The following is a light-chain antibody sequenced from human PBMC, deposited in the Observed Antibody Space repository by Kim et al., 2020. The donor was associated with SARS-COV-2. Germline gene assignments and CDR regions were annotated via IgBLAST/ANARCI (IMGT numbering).Light chain of an antibody. Sequence: GHSITISCTGTSRDVGGSAFLSWYQHHPGRAPQLVIHDVSNRPSKLSNRFSGSKSGYTASLTLSGLQSEDEADYSCFSYTARNTWVFGGGTKVTVL. CDR3: FSYTARNTWV. J-gene: IGLJ3*02. CDR1: SRDVGGSAF. CDR2: DVS. V-gene: IGLV2-14*03.